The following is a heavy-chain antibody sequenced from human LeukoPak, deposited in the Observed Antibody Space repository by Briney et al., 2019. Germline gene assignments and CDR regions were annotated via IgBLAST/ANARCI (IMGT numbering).Heavy chain of an antibody. V-gene: IGHV4-34*01. CDR2: INHSGST. D-gene: IGHD2-15*01. CDR3: ARGRSRYCSGGSCYWYFDL. J-gene: IGHJ2*01. CDR1: GGSFSGYY. Sequence: TSETLSLTCAVYGGSFSGYYWSWIRQPPGKGLEWIGEINHSGSTNYNPSLKSRVTISVDTSKNQFSLKLSSVTAADTAVYYCARGRSRYCSGGSCYWYFDLRGRGTLVTVSS.